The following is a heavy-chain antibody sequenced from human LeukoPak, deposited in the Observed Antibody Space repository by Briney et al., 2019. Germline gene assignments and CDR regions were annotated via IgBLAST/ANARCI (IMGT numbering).Heavy chain of an antibody. CDR1: GGSISSRSHY. Sequence: WETLSLTCTVSGGSISSRSHYWGWIRQPPGKGLEWIGSINYSGTTYYNPSLRSRVTISVDTSKNQFSLKLTSLTATDTAVYYCASQPTTEIGIDYWGQGTLVTVSS. D-gene: IGHD4-11*01. J-gene: IGHJ4*02. V-gene: IGHV4-39*01. CDR2: INYSGTT. CDR3: ASQPTTEIGIDY.